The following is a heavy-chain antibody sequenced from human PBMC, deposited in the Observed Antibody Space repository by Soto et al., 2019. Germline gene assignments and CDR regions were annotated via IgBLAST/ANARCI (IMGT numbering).Heavy chain of an antibody. Sequence: QVQLQESGPGLVKPSETLSLTCTVSGVSVNSGSFYWAWIRQPPGKGLEWIGFGSYSGTTNYKPSLKSRVTISVDTSRSQISLKVTSLTAADTAVYYCARGATVTQYDSWGQGTLVTVSS. CDR1: GVSVNSGSFY. D-gene: IGHD4-17*01. J-gene: IGHJ4*02. CDR3: ARGATVTQYDS. V-gene: IGHV4-61*01. CDR2: GSYSGTT.